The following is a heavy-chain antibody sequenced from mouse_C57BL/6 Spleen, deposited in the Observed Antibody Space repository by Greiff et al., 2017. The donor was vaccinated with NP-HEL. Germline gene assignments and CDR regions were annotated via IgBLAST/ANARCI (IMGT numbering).Heavy chain of an antibody. CDR2: IDPSDSYT. CDR1: GYTFTSYW. Sequence: QVHVKQPGAELVMPGASVKLSCKASGYTFTSYWMHWVKQRPGQGLEWIGEIDPSDSYTNYNQKFKGKSTLTVDKSSSTAYMQLSSLTSEDSAVYYCARTAQATAWFAYWGQGTLVTVS. CDR3: ARTAQATAWFAY. V-gene: IGHV1-69*01. D-gene: IGHD3-2*02. J-gene: IGHJ3*01.